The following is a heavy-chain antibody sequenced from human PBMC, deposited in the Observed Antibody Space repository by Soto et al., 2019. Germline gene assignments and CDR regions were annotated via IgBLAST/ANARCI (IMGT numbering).Heavy chain of an antibody. CDR3: ARGPLGRLVDY. CDR1: GFTFSSYS. J-gene: IGHJ4*02. Sequence: GGSLRLSCAASGFTFSSYSMNWVRQAPGKGLEWVSSISSSSSYIYYADSVKGRFTISRDNAKNSLYLQMNSLRAEDTAVYYCARGPLGRLVDYWGQGTLVTVSS. CDR2: ISSSSSYI. V-gene: IGHV3-21*01.